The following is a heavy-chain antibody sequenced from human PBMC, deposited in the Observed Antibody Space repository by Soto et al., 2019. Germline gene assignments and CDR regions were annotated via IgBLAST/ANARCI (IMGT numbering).Heavy chain of an antibody. CDR2: IYYSGST. D-gene: IGHD1-26*01. CDR1: GGSISSGGYY. Sequence: QVQLQESGPGLVKPSQTLSLTCTVSGGSISSGGYYWSWIRQHPGKGLEWIGYIYYSGSTYYNPSLKSXXTXSXXTAKNQFSLKLSSVTAADTAVYYCGGSYLRPAFDIWGQGTMVTVSS. V-gene: IGHV4-31*03. CDR3: GGSYLRPAFDI. J-gene: IGHJ3*02.